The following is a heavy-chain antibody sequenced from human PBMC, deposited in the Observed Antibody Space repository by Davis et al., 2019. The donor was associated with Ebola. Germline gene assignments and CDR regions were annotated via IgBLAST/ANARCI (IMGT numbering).Heavy chain of an antibody. D-gene: IGHD6-13*01. CDR2: ISSSSSYI. CDR1: GFTFSSYS. J-gene: IGHJ4*02. CDR3: AKLGSSSPIDY. V-gene: IGHV3-21*01. Sequence: GESLKISCAASGFTFSSYSMNWVRQAPGKGLEWVSSISSSSSYIYYADSVKGRFTISRDNAKNSLYLQMNSLRAEDTAVYYCAKLGSSSPIDYWGQGTLVTVSS.